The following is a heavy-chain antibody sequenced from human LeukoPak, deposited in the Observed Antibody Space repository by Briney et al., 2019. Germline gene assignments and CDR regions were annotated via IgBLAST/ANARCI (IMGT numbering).Heavy chain of an antibody. CDR3: ARTTEAHSWRTRYYDYYMDV. Sequence: SETLFLTCTVSGGSISSYYWSWIRQPAGKGLEWIGRIHTSGSTNYNPSLKSRVTMSVDTSKNQFSLKLSSVTAADTAVYYCARTTEAHSWRTRYYDYYMDVWGKGTTVTVSS. D-gene: IGHD6-13*01. V-gene: IGHV4-4*07. J-gene: IGHJ6*03. CDR2: IHTSGST. CDR1: GGSISSYY.